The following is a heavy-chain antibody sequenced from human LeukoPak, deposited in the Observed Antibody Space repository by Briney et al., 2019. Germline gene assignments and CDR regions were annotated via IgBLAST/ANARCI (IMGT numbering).Heavy chain of an antibody. Sequence: TGGSLRLSCAASGFTFSSYSMNWVRQAPGKGLEWVGRIKSRTDGGTTDYAAPVKGRFTISRDDSKTTLYLQMNSLKTEDTAIYDCTTDGGLYYDILTGYYNPLYVDFWGQGTLVTVSS. CDR3: TTDGGLYYDILTGYYNPLYVDF. CDR1: GFTFSSYS. D-gene: IGHD3-9*01. V-gene: IGHV3-15*01. J-gene: IGHJ4*02. CDR2: IKSRTDGGTT.